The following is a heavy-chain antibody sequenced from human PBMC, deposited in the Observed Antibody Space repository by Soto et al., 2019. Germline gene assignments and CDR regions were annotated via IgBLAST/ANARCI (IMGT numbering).Heavy chain of an antibody. CDR3: ARVDHESGYSYGVFDY. D-gene: IGHD5-18*01. J-gene: IGHJ4*02. Sequence: QVQLVESGGGVVQPGRSLRLSCAASGFTFSSYGMHWVRQAPGKGLEWVAVIWYDGSNKYYADSVKGRFTISRDNSKNTLYLQMNSLRAEDTAVYYCARVDHESGYSYGVFDYWGPGTLVTVSS. CDR1: GFTFSSYG. V-gene: IGHV3-33*01. CDR2: IWYDGSNK.